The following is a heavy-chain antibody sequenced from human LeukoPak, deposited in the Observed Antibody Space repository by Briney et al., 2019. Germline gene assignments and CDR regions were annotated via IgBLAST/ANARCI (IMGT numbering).Heavy chain of an antibody. CDR2: IYPGDSDT. D-gene: IGHD6-13*01. Sequence: GESLKISCKVSGYIFTSYWIGWVRQMPGKGLEWMGIIYPGDSDTRYSPSFQGQVTISADRSISTAYLQWSSLKASDTAMYYCARQPAAAGRIDYWGQGTPVTVSS. CDR3: ARQPAAAGRIDY. CDR1: GYIFTSYW. V-gene: IGHV5-51*01. J-gene: IGHJ4*02.